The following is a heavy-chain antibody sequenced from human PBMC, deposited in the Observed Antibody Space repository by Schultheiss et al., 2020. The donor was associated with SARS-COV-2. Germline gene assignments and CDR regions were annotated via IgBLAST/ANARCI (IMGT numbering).Heavy chain of an antibody. Sequence: SETLSLTCAVYGGSFSGYYWSWIRQPPGKGLEWIGEINHSGSTKYNPSLKSRVTISVDTSKNQFSLKLSSVTAADTAVYYCARDYAPVDYGDRNWFDPWGQGTLVTVSS. J-gene: IGHJ5*02. V-gene: IGHV4-34*01. D-gene: IGHD4-17*01. CDR3: ARDYAPVDYGDRNWFDP. CDR2: INHSGST. CDR1: GGSFSGYY.